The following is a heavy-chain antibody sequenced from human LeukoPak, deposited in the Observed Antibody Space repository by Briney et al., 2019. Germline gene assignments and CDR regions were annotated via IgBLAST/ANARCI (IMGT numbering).Heavy chain of an antibody. CDR1: DGSITTNDYY. D-gene: IGHD6-13*01. V-gene: IGHV4-39*01. CDR3: ARHDRLAAAGLNWFDP. Sequence: PSETLSLTCSVYDGSITTNDYYWGWIRQPPGKGLEWIGSISYSGSTYYNPSLRSRVTISVDTSKNQFSLNLSSVTAADTAIYYCARHDRLAAAGLNWFDPWGQGTLVTVSS. CDR2: ISYSGST. J-gene: IGHJ5*02.